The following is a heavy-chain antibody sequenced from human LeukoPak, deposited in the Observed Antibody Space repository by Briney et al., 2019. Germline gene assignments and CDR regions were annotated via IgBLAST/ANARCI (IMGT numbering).Heavy chain of an antibody. CDR1: GGSISSYY. V-gene: IGHV4-59*01. D-gene: IGHD6-19*01. CDR2: IYYSGST. J-gene: IGHJ4*02. CDR3: ARDLGGGWSNFDY. Sequence: SSETLSLTCTVSGGSISSYYWSWIRQPPGKGLEWIGYIYYSGSTNYNPSLKSRVTISVDTSKNQFSLKLSSVTAADTAVYYCARDLGGGWSNFDYWGQGTLVTVSS.